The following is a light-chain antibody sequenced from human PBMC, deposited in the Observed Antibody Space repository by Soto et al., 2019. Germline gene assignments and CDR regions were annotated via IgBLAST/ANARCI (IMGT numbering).Light chain of an antibody. CDR1: NIGNKA. CDR3: QVWDTRSAHVV. CDR2: DDN. V-gene: IGLV3-21*02. J-gene: IGLJ3*02. Sequence: SYELTQPPSVSMAPGQTARITCRGDNIGNKAVHWYRQKPGHAPVLVVYDDNDRPSGIPERFTGSNSGNTATLTITRVEAADEADYFCQVWDTRSAHVVFGGGTQLTVL.